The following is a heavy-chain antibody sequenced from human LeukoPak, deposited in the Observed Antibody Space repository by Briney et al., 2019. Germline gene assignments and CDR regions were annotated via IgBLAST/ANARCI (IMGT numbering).Heavy chain of an antibody. CDR2: INHSGST. V-gene: IGHV4-34*01. J-gene: IGHJ6*03. Sequence: PSETLSLTCAVYGGSFSGYYWSWIRQPPGKGLEWIGEINHSGSTNYNPSLKSRVTISVDTSKNQFSLKLSSVTAADTAVYYCARRRGFWSGYYLINYMDVWGKGTTVTVSS. CDR3: ARRRGFWSGYYLINYMDV. CDR1: GGSFSGYY. D-gene: IGHD3-3*01.